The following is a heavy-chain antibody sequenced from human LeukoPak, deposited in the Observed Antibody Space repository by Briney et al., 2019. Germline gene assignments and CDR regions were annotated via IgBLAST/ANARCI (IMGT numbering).Heavy chain of an antibody. CDR1: GFTFSDYY. CDR3: ARRPLKWLLGRGGFYFDY. J-gene: IGHJ4*02. CDR2: ISGSGSTM. Sequence: GGSLRLSCAASGFTFSDYYMIWIRQAPGKGLEGVSYISGSGSTMYYADSVKGRFTISRDNAKNSLYLHMHSLRAEDTAVYYCARRPLKWLLGRGGFYFDYWGQGTLVTVSS. V-gene: IGHV3-11*04. D-gene: IGHD3-22*01.